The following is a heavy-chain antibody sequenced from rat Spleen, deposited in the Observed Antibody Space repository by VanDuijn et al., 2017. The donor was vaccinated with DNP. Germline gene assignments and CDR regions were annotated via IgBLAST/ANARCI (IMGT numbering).Heavy chain of an antibody. CDR2: INAGSGGT. J-gene: IGHJ3*01. CDR1: GYTFTSYY. Sequence: QVQLQQSGAELAKPGSSVKISCTASGYTFTSYYISWIKQTTGQGLEYVGNINAGSGGTYYNEKFKGKATLTVDKSSSTAFMQLSSLTPDDSAVYYCARGITDITPFAYWGQGTLVTVSS. D-gene: IGHD1-4*01. V-gene: IGHV1-43*01. CDR3: ARGITDITPFAY.